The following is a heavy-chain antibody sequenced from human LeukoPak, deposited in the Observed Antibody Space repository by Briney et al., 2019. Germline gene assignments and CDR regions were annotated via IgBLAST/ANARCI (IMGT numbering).Heavy chain of an antibody. V-gene: IGHV1-69*13. CDR2: IIPIFGTA. J-gene: IGHJ6*02. CDR1: GGTFSSYA. CDR3: ARDHVDIVATIRRYYYYGMDV. D-gene: IGHD5-12*01. Sequence: SVKVSCKASGGTFSSYAISWVRQAPGQGLEWMGGIIPIFGTANYAQKFQGRVTITADESTSTAYMELSSLRSEDTAVYYCARDHVDIVATIRRYYYYGMDVWGQGTTVTVSS.